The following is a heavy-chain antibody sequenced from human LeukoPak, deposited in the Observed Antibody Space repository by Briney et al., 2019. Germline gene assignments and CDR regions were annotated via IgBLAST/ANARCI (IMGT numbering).Heavy chain of an antibody. CDR2: IYPADSDT. V-gene: IGHV5-51*01. J-gene: IGHJ6*02. CDR3: VTVGVPGRSCMDV. Sequence: PGESLKISCKGSGYSFTSYWIGWVRQMPGKGLEWMGIIYPADSDTRYSPSFQGQVIISADKSISPAYLQWSSLTASDTAIYYCVTVGVPGRSCMDVWGQGTTVTVSS. D-gene: IGHD1-26*01. CDR1: GYSFTSYW.